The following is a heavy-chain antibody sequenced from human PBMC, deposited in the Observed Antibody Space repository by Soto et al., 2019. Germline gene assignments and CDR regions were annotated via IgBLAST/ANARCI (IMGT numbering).Heavy chain of an antibody. J-gene: IGHJ6*02. CDR1: GFTFTSSA. CDR2: IVVGSGNT. V-gene: IGHV1-58*01. CDR3: AADHGSSWYDYYYGMDV. D-gene: IGHD6-13*01. Sequence: QMQLVQSGPEVKKPGTSVKVSCKASGFTFTSSAVQWVRQAREQRLEWIGWIVVGSGNTNYAQKFQERVTITRDMSTSTAYMELSSLRSEDTAVYYCAADHGSSWYDYYYGMDVWGQGTTVTVSS.